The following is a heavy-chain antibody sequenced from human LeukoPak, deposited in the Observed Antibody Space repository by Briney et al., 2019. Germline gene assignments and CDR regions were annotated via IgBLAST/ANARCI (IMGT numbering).Heavy chain of an antibody. Sequence: SETLSLTCTVSGGSISSYYWSWIGPPPGKGLEWVGYIYNSGSTNYNPSLKSRVTISVDTSKNQFSLKMSSVTAADTAVYYCARVQYCSTTSCPIDPWGQGTLVTVSS. CDR2: IYNSGST. D-gene: IGHD2-2*01. V-gene: IGHV4-59*01. CDR3: ARVQYCSTTSCPIDP. J-gene: IGHJ5*02. CDR1: GGSISSYY.